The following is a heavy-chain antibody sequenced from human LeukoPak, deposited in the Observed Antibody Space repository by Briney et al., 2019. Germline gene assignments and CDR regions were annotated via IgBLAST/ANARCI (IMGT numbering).Heavy chain of an antibody. V-gene: IGHV3-15*01. Sequence: GGSLRLSCEASGFTFTNAWMNWVRQAPGKGPEWVGRMKSKRDGGATEYAASVKGRFTISRDDSKSIAYLQMNSLKTEDTAVYYCPREAYYYDSSGYYYAEAFDYWGQGTLVTVSS. D-gene: IGHD3-22*01. J-gene: IGHJ4*02. CDR1: GFTFTNAW. CDR3: PREAYYYDSSGYYYAEAFDY. CDR2: MKSKRDGGAT.